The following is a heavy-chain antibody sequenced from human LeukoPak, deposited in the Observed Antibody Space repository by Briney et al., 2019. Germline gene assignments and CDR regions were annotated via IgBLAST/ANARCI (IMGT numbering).Heavy chain of an antibody. CDR2: MNPNSGNT. V-gene: IGHV1-8*03. CDR3: ARGVLLSWSNWFDP. Sequence: ASVKVSCKASGYTFTSYDINWVRQATGQGLEWMGWMNPNSGNTGYAQKFQGRVTITRNTSISTAYMELSSLRSEDTAVYYCARGVLLSWSNWFDPWGQGTLVIVSS. CDR1: GYTFTSYD. J-gene: IGHJ5*02. D-gene: IGHD3-10*01.